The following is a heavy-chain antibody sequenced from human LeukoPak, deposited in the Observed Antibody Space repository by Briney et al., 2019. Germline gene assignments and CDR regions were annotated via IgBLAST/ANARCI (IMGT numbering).Heavy chain of an antibody. J-gene: IGHJ6*03. D-gene: IGHD2-8*01. V-gene: IGHV3-23*01. CDR2: ISGSGGST. Sequence: GGTLRLSCAASGFTFSSYGMSWVRQAPGKGLEWVSAISGSGGSTYYADSVKGRFSISRDSSKNILYLQLNSLRAEDTAVYYCAKDRCSNGIGCYYYYMDVWGKGTTVTISS. CDR1: GFTFSSYG. CDR3: AKDRCSNGIGCYYYYMDV.